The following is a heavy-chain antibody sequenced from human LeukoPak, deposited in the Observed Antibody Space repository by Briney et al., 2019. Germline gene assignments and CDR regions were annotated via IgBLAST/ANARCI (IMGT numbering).Heavy chain of an antibody. Sequence: SETLSLTCAVYGGSFNDYYWSWILQPPGQGLECIGEISHSERATYNASLKSRVIISFDTSKSQFSLHLKSVTAADTAVYYCAGIRRTYGDIVLPLDPWGQGTLVTVSS. V-gene: IGHV4-34*01. J-gene: IGHJ5*02. CDR3: AGIRRTYGDIVLPLDP. CDR1: GGSFNDYY. CDR2: ISHSERA. D-gene: IGHD4-17*01.